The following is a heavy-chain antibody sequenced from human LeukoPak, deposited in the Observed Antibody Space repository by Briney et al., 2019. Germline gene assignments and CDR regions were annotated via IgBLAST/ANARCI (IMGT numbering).Heavy chain of an antibody. D-gene: IGHD6-19*01. Sequence: SVKVSCKASGGTFSSYAISWVRQAPGQGLEWMGRIIPIFGTANYAQKFQGRVTITTDESTSTAYMELSSLRSEDTAVYYCARGGSSAWYTDIWGQGTMVTVSS. J-gene: IGHJ3*02. CDR3: ARGGSSAWYTDI. CDR1: GGTFSSYA. V-gene: IGHV1-69*05. CDR2: IIPIFGTA.